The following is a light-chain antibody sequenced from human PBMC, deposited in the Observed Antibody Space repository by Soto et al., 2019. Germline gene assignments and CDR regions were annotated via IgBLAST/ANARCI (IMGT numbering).Light chain of an antibody. CDR3: QQYYSTPTGPT. CDR1: QSVLYSSNNKNY. CDR2: WAS. J-gene: IGKJ1*01. V-gene: IGKV4-1*01. Sequence: DIVMTQSPDSLAVSLGERATINCKSSQSVLYSSNNKNYLAWYQQKPGQPPKLLIYWASTRGSGVPDRFSGSGSGTDFTLTISSLQAEDVAVYYCQQYYSTPTGPTFGQGTKVEIK.